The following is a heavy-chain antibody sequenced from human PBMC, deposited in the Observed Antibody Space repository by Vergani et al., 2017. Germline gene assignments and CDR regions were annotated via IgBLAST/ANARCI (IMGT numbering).Heavy chain of an antibody. CDR2: IKSKTDGGTT. J-gene: IGHJ4*02. CDR1: GFTLSNAW. D-gene: IGHD4-11*01. CDR3: TTEAGDYSKEGFDY. V-gene: IGHV3-15*01. Sequence: EVQLVESGGGLVQPGGSLRLSCAASGFTLSNAWMSWVRQAPGKGLEWVGRIKSKTDGGTTDYAAPVKGRFTISRDASKNTLYLQMNSLKTEDTAVYYCTTEAGDYSKEGFDYWGQGTLVTVSS.